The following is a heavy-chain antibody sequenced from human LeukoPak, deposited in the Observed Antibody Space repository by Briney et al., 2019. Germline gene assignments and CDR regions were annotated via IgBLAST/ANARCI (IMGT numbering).Heavy chain of an antibody. D-gene: IGHD5-24*01. J-gene: IGHJ4*02. CDR3: AITSARDGRDY. V-gene: IGHV4-39*07. CDR1: GGSISSSSYY. Sequence: SSETLSLTCTVSGGSISSSSYYWGWIRQPPGKGLEWIGSIYYSGSTYYNPSLKSRVTISVDTSKNQFSLKLSSVTAADTAVYYCAITSARDGRDYWGQGTLVTVSS. CDR2: IYYSGST.